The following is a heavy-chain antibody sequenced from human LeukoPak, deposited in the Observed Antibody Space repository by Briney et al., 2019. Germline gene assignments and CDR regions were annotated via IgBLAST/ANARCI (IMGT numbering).Heavy chain of an antibody. CDR2: IKQDGSEK. D-gene: IGHD6-13*01. V-gene: IGHV3-7*04. CDR1: GFTFSSYW. Sequence: GGSLRLSCAASGFTFSSYWMSWVRQAPGKGLEWVANIKQDGSEKYYVDSVKGRFTISRDNAKNSLYLQMNSMRAEDTAVYYCARGTIAAAGYYYFDYWGQGTQVTVSS. CDR3: ARGTIAAAGYYYFDY. J-gene: IGHJ4*02.